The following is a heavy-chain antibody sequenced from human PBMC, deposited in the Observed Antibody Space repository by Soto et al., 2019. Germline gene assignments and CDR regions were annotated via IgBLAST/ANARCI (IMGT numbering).Heavy chain of an antibody. V-gene: IGHV4-4*07. CDR3: ATTLYSSSSGWFDP. CDR1: GGSISSYY. D-gene: IGHD6-6*01. CDR2: IYTSGST. Sequence: SETLFLTCTVSGGSISSYYWSWIRQPAGKGLEWIGRIYTSGSTNYNPSLKSRVTMSVDTSKNQFSLKLSSVTAADTAVYYCATTLYSSSSGWFDPWGQGTLVTVSS. J-gene: IGHJ5*02.